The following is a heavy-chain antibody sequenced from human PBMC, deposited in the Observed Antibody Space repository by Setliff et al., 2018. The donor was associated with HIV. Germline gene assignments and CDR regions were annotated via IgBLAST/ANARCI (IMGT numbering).Heavy chain of an antibody. D-gene: IGHD3-10*01. V-gene: IGHV1-3*01. J-gene: IGHJ4*02. CDR1: GFTFTNYA. CDR3: ARVTQSLSLGV. CDR2: INAGNVNT. Sequence: ASVKVSCKASGFTFTNYAVHWVRQAPGQRLEWMGWINAGNVNTKYSQKFRGRVTITRDTSASTAYMELSGLRSEDTAVYYCARVTQSLSLGVWGQGTLVTVSS.